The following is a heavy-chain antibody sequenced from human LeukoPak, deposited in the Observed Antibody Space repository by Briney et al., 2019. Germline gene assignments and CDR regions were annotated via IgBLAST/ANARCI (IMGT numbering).Heavy chain of an antibody. J-gene: IGHJ4*02. CDR3: ASRKEDNWNGGSDY. Sequence: SETLSLTCTVSGGSISSGGYYWSWIRQPPGKGLEWIGYIYHSGSTYYNPSLKSRVTISVDRSKNQFSLKLSSVTAADTAVYYCASRKEDNWNGGSDYWGQGTLVTVSS. D-gene: IGHD1-20*01. CDR2: IYHSGST. V-gene: IGHV4-30-2*01. CDR1: GGSISSGGYY.